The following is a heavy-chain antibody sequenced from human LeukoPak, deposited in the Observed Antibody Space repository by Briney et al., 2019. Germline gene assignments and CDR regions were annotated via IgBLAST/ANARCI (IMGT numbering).Heavy chain of an antibody. V-gene: IGHV3-30*02. Sequence: GGSLRLSCAASGFTFSSYGMHWVRQAPGKGLEWVAFIRYDGSNKYYADSVKGRFTISRDNSKNTLYLQMNSLRAEDTAVYYCAKDLRAAAGSIQHWGQGTLVTVSS. D-gene: IGHD6-13*01. CDR2: IRYDGSNK. J-gene: IGHJ1*01. CDR3: AKDLRAAAGSIQH. CDR1: GFTFSSYG.